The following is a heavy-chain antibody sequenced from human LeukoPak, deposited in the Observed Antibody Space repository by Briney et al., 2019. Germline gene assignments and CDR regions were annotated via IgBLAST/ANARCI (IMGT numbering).Heavy chain of an antibody. J-gene: IGHJ3*02. D-gene: IGHD2-2*01. CDR1: GASISSSSYY. V-gene: IGHV4-39*07. CDR3: ARLPAPGCSSTSCYAHDAFDI. Sequence: SETLSLTCTVSGASISSSSYYWGWIRQPPGKGLEWIGNIYYSGSTYYNPSLKSRVTISVDTSKNQFSLRVRSVTAADTAVYYCARLPAPGCSSTSCYAHDAFDIWGQGTMVTVSS. CDR2: IYYSGST.